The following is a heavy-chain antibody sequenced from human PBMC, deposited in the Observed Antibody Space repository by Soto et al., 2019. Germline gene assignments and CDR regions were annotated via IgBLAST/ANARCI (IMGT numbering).Heavy chain of an antibody. V-gene: IGHV3-30*18. CDR1: GFTFSNYD. CDR3: AKDFYTVRVPAAPRPHYFDF. CDR2: LSFDGSNK. Sequence: QVQLVESGGGVVQPGRSLRLSCAASGFTFSNYDMHWVRQAPGEGLEWVAVLSFDGSNKNYADSVKGRFTISRDNSQTTLFLQMNSLRTEDTAVYFCAKDFYTVRVPAAPRPHYFDFWGPGTLVTVSS. J-gene: IGHJ4*02. D-gene: IGHD2-2*01.